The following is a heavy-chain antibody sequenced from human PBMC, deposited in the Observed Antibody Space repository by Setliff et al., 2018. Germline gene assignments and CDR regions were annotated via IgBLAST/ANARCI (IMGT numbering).Heavy chain of an antibody. CDR2: FYISGTT. V-gene: IGHV4-4*07. CDR3: ARGSFPYDNSGFDY. D-gene: IGHD3-22*01. CDR1: GASVSSHY. Sequence: PSETLSLTCNVSGASVSSHYWDWIRQPPGKGLEWIGRFYISGTTTYNPSLKSRVTMSADTSKNQFSLKLSSVTAADTAVYYCARGSFPYDNSGFDYWGQGTLVTVSS. J-gene: IGHJ4*02.